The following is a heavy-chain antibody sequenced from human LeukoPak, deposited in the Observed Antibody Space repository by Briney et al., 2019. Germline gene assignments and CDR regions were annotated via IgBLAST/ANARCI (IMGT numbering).Heavy chain of an antibody. CDR1: GGSISSYY. J-gene: IGHJ4*02. D-gene: IGHD6-19*01. Sequence: SETLSLTCTVSGGSISSYYWSWIRQPPGKGLEWIGYIYYSGSTNYNPSLKSRVTISVDTSKNQFSLKLSSVTAADTVVYYCARIPYSSGWYGAGGVHYYFDYWGQGTLVTVSS. V-gene: IGHV4-59*01. CDR2: IYYSGST. CDR3: ARIPYSSGWYGAGGVHYYFDY.